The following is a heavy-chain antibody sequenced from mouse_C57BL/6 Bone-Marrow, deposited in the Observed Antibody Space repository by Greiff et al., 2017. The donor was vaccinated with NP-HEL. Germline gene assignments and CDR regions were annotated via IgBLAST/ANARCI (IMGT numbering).Heavy chain of an antibody. J-gene: IGHJ2*01. CDR2: ISSGGDYI. V-gene: IGHV5-9-1*02. CDR1: GFTFSSYA. D-gene: IGHD1-3*01. Sequence: EVHLVESGEGLVKPGGSLKLSCAASGFTFSSYAMSWVRQTPEKRLEWVAYISSGGDYIYYADTVKGRFTISRDNARNTLYLQMSSLKSEDTAMYYCTRAESGYYFDYWGQGTTLTVSS. CDR3: TRAESGYYFDY.